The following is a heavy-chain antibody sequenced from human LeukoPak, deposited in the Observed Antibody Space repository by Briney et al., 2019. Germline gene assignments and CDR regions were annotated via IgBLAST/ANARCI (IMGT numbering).Heavy chain of an antibody. CDR3: VRGWAPRGEKSSFAS. CDR1: GASINSDY. V-gene: IGHV4-4*07. D-gene: IGHD3-10*01. Sequence: SETLSLTCTVSGASINSDYWTWVRRVAGKGLEWIGGIFASGRTKYNPYLRSRITMSVEQSNNQFSLDLSSVTAADTGVYYCVRGWAPRGEKSSFASWGQGTLVTVSS. CDR2: IFASGRT. J-gene: IGHJ4*02.